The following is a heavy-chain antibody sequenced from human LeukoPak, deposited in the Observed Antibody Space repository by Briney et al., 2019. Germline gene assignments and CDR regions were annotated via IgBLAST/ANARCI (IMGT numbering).Heavy chain of an antibody. CDR1: GFTFSSYW. CDR2: INSDGSST. J-gene: IGHJ3*02. CDR3: AKIGGSSLYTWDAFDI. D-gene: IGHD6-13*01. Sequence: GGSLRLSCAASGFTFSSYWMHWVRQAPGKGLVWVSRINSDGSSTRYADSVKGRFTISRDNTKNTLYLQMNSLRAEDTAVYYCAKIGGSSLYTWDAFDIWGQGTMVTVSS. V-gene: IGHV3-74*01.